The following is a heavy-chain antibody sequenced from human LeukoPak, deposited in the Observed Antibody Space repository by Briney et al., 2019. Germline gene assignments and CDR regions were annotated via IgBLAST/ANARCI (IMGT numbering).Heavy chain of an antibody. V-gene: IGHV1-46*01. CDR3: ARNVAGGLDY. D-gene: IGHD3-10*01. CDR1: GYTFTSYY. J-gene: IGHJ4*02. CDR2: INPTGGST. Sequence: ASVKVSCKASGYTFTSYYMHWVRQALGQGLEWMGMINPTGGSTSYAQKFQGRVTMTRDTSTSTVYMELSSLRSEDTAVYYCARNVAGGLDYWGQGTLVTVSS.